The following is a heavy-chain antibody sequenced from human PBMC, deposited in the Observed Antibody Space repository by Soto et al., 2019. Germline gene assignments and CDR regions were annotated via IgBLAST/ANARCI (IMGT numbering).Heavy chain of an antibody. D-gene: IGHD2-2*01. CDR3: AREYCSSTSCSRGGYYYGMDV. J-gene: IGHJ6*02. V-gene: IGHV1-18*04. CDR1: GYTFTSYG. Sequence: QVQLVQSGAEVKKPGASVKVSCKASGYTFTSYGISWVRQAPGQGLEWMGWISAYNGNTNYAQKLRGRVTMTTDTSTSTAYMELRSLRSDDTAVYYCAREYCSSTSCSRGGYYYGMDVWGQGTTVTVSS. CDR2: ISAYNGNT.